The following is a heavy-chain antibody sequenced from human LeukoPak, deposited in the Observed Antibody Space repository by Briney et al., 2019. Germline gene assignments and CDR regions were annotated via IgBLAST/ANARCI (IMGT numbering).Heavy chain of an antibody. J-gene: IGHJ4*02. D-gene: IGHD3-22*01. V-gene: IGHV3-7*01. CDR3: ASAGDSYFSDSSGYYPFDY. CDR2: IKQDGSEK. Sequence: GGSLRLSCAASGFTFSSYWMSWVRQAPGKGLEWVANIKQDGSEKYYVDSVKGRFTISRDNAKNSLYLQMNSLRAEDTAVYYCASAGDSYFSDSSGYYPFDYWGQGTLVAVSS. CDR1: GFTFSSYW.